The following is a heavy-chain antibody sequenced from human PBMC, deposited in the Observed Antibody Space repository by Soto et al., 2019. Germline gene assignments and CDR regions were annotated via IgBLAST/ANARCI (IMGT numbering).Heavy chain of an antibody. CDR2: IYYSGST. V-gene: IGHV4-31*03. Sequence: TLSLTCTVSGGSISSGGYYWSWIRQHPGKGLEWIGYIYYSGSTYYNPSLKSRVTISVDTSKNQFSLKLSSVTAADTAVYYCARGYLESYYYDSSGPGLTDYWGQGTLVTVSS. J-gene: IGHJ4*02. CDR3: ARGYLESYYYDSSGPGLTDY. CDR1: GGSISSGGYY. D-gene: IGHD3-22*01.